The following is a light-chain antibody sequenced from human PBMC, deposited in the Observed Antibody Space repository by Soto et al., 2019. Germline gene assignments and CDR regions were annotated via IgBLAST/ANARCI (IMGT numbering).Light chain of an antibody. CDR3: QHYGSSLKT. CDR2: GAS. J-gene: IGKJ1*01. V-gene: IGKV3-20*01. CDR1: QSVSSIY. Sequence: EIVLTQSPGTLSLSPGERATLSCRASQSVSSIYLAWYQQKPGQAPRLLIYGASSRATGIPDRFSGSGSGTDFTLTISRLEPEDFAVYYCQHYGSSLKTFGQGTKVEIK.